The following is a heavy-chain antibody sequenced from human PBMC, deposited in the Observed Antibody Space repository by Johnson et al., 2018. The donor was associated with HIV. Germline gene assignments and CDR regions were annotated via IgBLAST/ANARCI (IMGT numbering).Heavy chain of an antibody. Sequence: EQLVESGGGLVQPGGSLRLSCAASGFTVSSNYMSWVRQAPGKGLEWVSVIYSGGSTYYADSVKGRFTISRDNSKNTLYLQMNSLRAEDTAVYYCAKGGLGYQNIHDPFDIWGQGTMVTVSS. V-gene: IGHV3-66*01. CDR2: IYSGGST. D-gene: IGHD2-2*01. CDR1: GFTVSSNY. J-gene: IGHJ3*02. CDR3: AKGGLGYQNIHDPFDI.